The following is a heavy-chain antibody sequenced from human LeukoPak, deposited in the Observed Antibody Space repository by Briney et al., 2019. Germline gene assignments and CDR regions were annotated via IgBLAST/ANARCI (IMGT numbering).Heavy chain of an antibody. V-gene: IGHV4-4*07. D-gene: IGHD6-19*01. CDR1: GDSISTYY. Sequence: SETLSLTCTVSGDSISTYYWSWIRQPAGKGLEWIGRIYTSGSTNYNPSLKSRVTMSVDTSKNQFSLKLSSVTAADTAVYYCARDAVAGTRNWFDPWGQGTLVTVSS. J-gene: IGHJ5*02. CDR3: ARDAVAGTRNWFDP. CDR2: IYTSGST.